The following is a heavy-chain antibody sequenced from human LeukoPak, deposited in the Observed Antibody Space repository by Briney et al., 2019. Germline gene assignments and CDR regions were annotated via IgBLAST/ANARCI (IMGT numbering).Heavy chain of an antibody. J-gene: IGHJ6*03. D-gene: IGHD3-22*01. Sequence: SETLSLTCTVSGVSISSYYWSWIRQPPGKGLEWIGYIYYSGSTNYNPSLKSRVTISVDTSKNQFSLKLSSVTAADTAVYYCARSSEGRYYYDSSGFSYYYYYMDVWGKGTTVTISS. CDR3: ARSSEGRYYYDSSGFSYYYYYMDV. V-gene: IGHV4-59*01. CDR2: IYYSGST. CDR1: GVSISSYY.